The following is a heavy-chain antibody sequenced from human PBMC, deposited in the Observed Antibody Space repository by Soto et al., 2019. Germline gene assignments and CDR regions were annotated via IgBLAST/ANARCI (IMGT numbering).Heavy chain of an antibody. Sequence: PGGSLRLSCAASGFTVSSNYMSWVRQAPGKGLEWVSVIYSGGSTYYADSVKGRFTISRDNAKNTLYLQMNSLRAEDTAVYYCASEYSSSSRPSYYYYGMDDWGQGTTVTVSS. CDR2: IYSGGST. CDR1: GFTVSSNY. V-gene: IGHV3-53*01. CDR3: ASEYSSSSRPSYYYYGMDD. D-gene: IGHD6-6*01. J-gene: IGHJ6*02.